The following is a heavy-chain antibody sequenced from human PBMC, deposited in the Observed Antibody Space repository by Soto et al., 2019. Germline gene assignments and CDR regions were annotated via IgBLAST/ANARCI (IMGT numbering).Heavy chain of an antibody. J-gene: IGHJ4*02. CDR3: ALDLEVGAYLYYFDY. CDR2: ISVSSTYT. Sequence: QVPLVESGGGLVKPGGSLRLSCAASGFTFTDYYVSWIRQAPGKGLEWLAYISVSSTYTNYADSVKGRFTISRDNARKSVFRQMNSLRAEDTAVYYCALDLEVGAYLYYFDYWGQGTLVTVSS. D-gene: IGHD1-26*01. V-gene: IGHV3-11*06. CDR1: GFTFTDYY.